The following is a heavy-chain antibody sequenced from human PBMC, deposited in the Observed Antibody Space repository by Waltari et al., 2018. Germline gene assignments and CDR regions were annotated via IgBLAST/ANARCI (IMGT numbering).Heavy chain of an antibody. D-gene: IGHD3-10*01. V-gene: IGHV3-7*02. CDR1: ELTSSGFW. CDR3: VGPRGVNGTTPFAH. J-gene: IGHJ4*02. CDR2: IKVDGSEK. Sequence: ELQLVESGGGSVQPGESLRLSCTAPELTSSGFWMSWVRQAPGRGLELVVKIKVDGSEKYYVEPVKGPFTNSRDDDKNSLFLQMNRLRVEDTAVYYCVGPRGVNGTTPFAHWGQGTLVSVAS.